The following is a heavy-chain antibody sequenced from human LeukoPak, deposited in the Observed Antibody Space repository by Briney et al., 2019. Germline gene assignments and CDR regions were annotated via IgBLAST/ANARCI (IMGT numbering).Heavy chain of an antibody. CDR3: ARAYDYGDF. CDR1: GGSISTYY. CDR2: IHTSGST. J-gene: IGHJ4*02. Sequence: SETLSLTCTVSGGSISTYYWSWIRQPAGKGLEWIGRIHTSGSTDYNPSLKSRVTMSLDTSKNQFSLKLTSLTAADTAVYYCARAYDYGDFWGQGTLVTVSS. V-gene: IGHV4-4*07. D-gene: IGHD2-2*01.